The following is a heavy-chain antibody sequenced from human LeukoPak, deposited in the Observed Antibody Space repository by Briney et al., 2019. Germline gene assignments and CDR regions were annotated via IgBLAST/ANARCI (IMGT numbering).Heavy chain of an antibody. CDR2: IYYSGST. V-gene: IGHV4-39*07. CDR3: ACPWFGELSPHYYYYGMDV. CDR1: GGSISSSSYY. Sequence: PSETLSLTCTVSGGSISSSSYYWGWIRQPPGKGLEWIGSIYYSGSTYYNPSLKSRVTISVDTSKNQFSLKLSSVTAADTAVYYCACPWFGELSPHYYYYGMDVWGQGTTVTVSS. J-gene: IGHJ6*02. D-gene: IGHD3-10*01.